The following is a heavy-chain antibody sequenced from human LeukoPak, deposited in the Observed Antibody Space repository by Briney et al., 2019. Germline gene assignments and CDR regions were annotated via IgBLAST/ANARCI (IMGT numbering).Heavy chain of an antibody. CDR2: ISYDGSNR. V-gene: IGHV3-30*18. J-gene: IGHJ4*02. CDR3: VKEREYSSSVWYFDY. Sequence: GGSLRLSCGASGFTFNNYAMHWVRQAPGKGLEWVALISYDGSNRNYADSVKGRFTISRDNSKNTLYLQMNSLRVEDTSVYYCVKEREYSSSVWYFDYWGQGTLVTVSS. CDR1: GFTFNNYA. D-gene: IGHD6-13*01.